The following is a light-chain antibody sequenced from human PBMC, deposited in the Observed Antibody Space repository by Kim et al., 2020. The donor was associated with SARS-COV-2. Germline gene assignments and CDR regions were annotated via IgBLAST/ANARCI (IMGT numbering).Light chain of an antibody. Sequence: DIVLTQSPATLYLSPGDKATRSGRASQRVYSDYLAWYQQKPGQPPRLLIYEASIRASGIPDRFSGSGSGTDFTLTIRRLQPEEFEVYFCHQYGRSWSFGQGTKVDIK. J-gene: IGKJ1*01. CDR2: EAS. V-gene: IGKV3-20*01. CDR1: QRVYSDY. CDR3: HQYGRSWS.